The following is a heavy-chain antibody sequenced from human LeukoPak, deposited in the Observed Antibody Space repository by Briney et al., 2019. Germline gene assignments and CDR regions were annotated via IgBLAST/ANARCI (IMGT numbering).Heavy chain of an antibody. D-gene: IGHD2-2*01. CDR3: ARGDGDVVVPETNWFDP. V-gene: IGHV4-30-2*01. Sequence: PSQTLSLTCAVSGGSISSGGYSWSWIRQPPGKGLEWIGYIYHSGSTYYNPSLKSRVTISVDRSKYQFSLKLSSVTAADTAVYYCARGDGDVVVPETNWFDPWGQGTLVTVSS. CDR2: IYHSGST. J-gene: IGHJ5*02. CDR1: GGSISSGGYS.